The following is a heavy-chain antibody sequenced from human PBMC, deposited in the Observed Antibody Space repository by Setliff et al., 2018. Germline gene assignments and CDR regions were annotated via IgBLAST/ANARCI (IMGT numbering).Heavy chain of an antibody. CDR2: INPIFGTT. Sequence: SVKVSCKASGGTFSSNGISWVRQAPGQGLEWMGGINPIFGTTTYAQKFQGRVTITTDESTSTAYMDLSSLTSDDTAVYYCARGPLDFVVVPAAAKFDYWGQGTLVTVSS. CDR3: ARGPLDFVVVPAAAKFDY. D-gene: IGHD2-2*01. J-gene: IGHJ4*02. CDR1: GGTFSSNG. V-gene: IGHV1-69*05.